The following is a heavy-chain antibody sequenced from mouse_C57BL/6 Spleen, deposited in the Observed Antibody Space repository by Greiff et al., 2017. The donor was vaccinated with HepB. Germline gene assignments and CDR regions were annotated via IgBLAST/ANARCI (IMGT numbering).Heavy chain of an antibody. Sequence: VQLQQSGAELVKPGASVKISCKASGYAFSSYWMNWVKQRPGKGLEWIGQIYPGDGDTNYNGKFKGKATLTADKSSSTAYMQLSSLTSEDSAVYFCARFTGPYWYFDVRGTGTTVTVSS. CDR3: ARFTGPYWYFDV. J-gene: IGHJ1*03. CDR2: IYPGDGDT. CDR1: GYAFSSYW. D-gene: IGHD4-1*01. V-gene: IGHV1-80*01.